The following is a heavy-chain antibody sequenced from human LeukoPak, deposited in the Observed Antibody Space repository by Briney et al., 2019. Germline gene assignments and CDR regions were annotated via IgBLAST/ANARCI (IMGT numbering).Heavy chain of an antibody. CDR1: GYTFSNYG. V-gene: IGHV1-18*01. Sequence: ASVKVSCKASGYTFSNYGLIWVRQAPGQGLEWMGWISTDNGNTNSVQKLQGRVTLTMDTSTTTAYMELRSLRSDDTAVYYCARGEDAFDFWGQGTKVTVSS. CDR3: ARGEDAFDF. J-gene: IGHJ3*01. CDR2: ISTDNGNT.